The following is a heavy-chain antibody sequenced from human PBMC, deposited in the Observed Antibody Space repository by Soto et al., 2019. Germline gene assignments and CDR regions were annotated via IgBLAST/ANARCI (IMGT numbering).Heavy chain of an antibody. CDR1: GFTFSSYA. CDR2: ISGSGDST. V-gene: IGHV3-23*01. D-gene: IGHD6-6*01. Sequence: GESLKISCAASGFTFSSYAMSWVRQAPGKGLEWVSAISGSGDSTYYADSVKGRFTISRDNSENTLYLQMNSLRAEDTAVYYCAKAGEYSSSSWFDYWGQGTLVTVSS. J-gene: IGHJ4*02. CDR3: AKAGEYSSSSWFDY.